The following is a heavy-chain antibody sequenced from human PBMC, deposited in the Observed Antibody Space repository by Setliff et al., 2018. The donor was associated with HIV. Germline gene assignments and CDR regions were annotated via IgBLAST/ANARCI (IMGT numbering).Heavy chain of an antibody. Sequence: KSSETLSLTCTVSGASIRSQYWSWIRKPPGKGLEWIGYISYSGRTNYNTSLESRVAMSVDTSKQQFSLEVSSVTAADTAVYYCARTRGYSYGTLAGFDYWGRGSLVTVSS. J-gene: IGHJ4*01. V-gene: IGHV4-59*11. D-gene: IGHD5-18*01. CDR2: ISYSGRT. CDR1: GASIRSQY. CDR3: ARTRGYSYGTLAGFDY.